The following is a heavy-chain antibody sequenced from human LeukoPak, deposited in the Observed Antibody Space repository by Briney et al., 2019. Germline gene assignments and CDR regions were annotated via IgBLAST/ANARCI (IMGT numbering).Heavy chain of an antibody. CDR1: GFTFSSYS. V-gene: IGHV3-23*01. CDR3: RKSGDYYDSIVYYYGY. J-gene: IGHJ4*02. D-gene: IGHD3-22*01. CDR2: ISGSGGST. Sequence: PGGSLRLSCAASGFTFSSYSMSLVRQAPGKGLEWVSAISGSGGSTYYADSLKGRFTISRDNSKNTLYLQMNSLRAEDTPLYYCRKSGDYYDSIVYYYGYWGQGTLVTVSS.